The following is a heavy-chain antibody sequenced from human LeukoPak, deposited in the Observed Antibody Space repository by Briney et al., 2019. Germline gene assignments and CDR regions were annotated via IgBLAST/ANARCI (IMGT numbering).Heavy chain of an antibody. V-gene: IGHV3-48*03. Sequence: GGSLRLSCAASGFTFSSYEMNWVCQAPGKGLEWVSYISSSGSTIYYADSVKGRFTISRDNAKNTLYLQMNSLRAEDTAVYYCARGDIVVVSWGQGTLVTVSS. CDR3: ARGDIVVVS. D-gene: IGHD2-21*01. J-gene: IGHJ4*02. CDR1: GFTFSSYE. CDR2: ISSSGSTI.